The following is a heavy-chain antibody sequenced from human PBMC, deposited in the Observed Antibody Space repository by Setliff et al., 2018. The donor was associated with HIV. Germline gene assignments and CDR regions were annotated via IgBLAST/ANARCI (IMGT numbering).Heavy chain of an antibody. CDR2: IHYSGRT. D-gene: IGHD4-17*01. Sequence: KPSETLSLTCTVSGGSISSNNYYWSWIRQPPGKGLEWIGYIHYSGRTNYNPSLRSRVSISVDTSKNQFSLKLSSVTAADTAVYYCAAFDYGDYVFDYWGQGTLVTVSS. CDR3: AAFDYGDYVFDY. J-gene: IGHJ4*02. CDR1: GGSISSNNYY. V-gene: IGHV4-61*01.